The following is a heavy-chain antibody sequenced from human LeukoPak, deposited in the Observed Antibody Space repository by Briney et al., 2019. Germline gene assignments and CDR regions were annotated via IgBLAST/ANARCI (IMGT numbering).Heavy chain of an antibody. Sequence: GASVKVSCKASGYTFTGYYMHWVRQAPGQGLEWMGWNNPNSGGTNYAQKFQGRVTMTRDTSISTAYMELSRLRSDDTAVYYCARGMIYDFWSGYSDYYYYSMDVWGKGTTVTVSS. CDR1: GYTFTGYY. V-gene: IGHV1-2*02. CDR2: NNPNSGGT. CDR3: ARGMIYDFWSGYSDYYYYSMDV. J-gene: IGHJ6*03. D-gene: IGHD3-3*01.